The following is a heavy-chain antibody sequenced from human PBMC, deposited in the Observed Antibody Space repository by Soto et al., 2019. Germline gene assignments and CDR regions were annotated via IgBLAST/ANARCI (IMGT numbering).Heavy chain of an antibody. CDR3: ARDGLLYCTNGVCYHSDY. V-gene: IGHV1-18*01. CDR2: ISAYNGNT. Sequence: ASVKGACKASGYTFTSYGIGWVRQAPGQGLEWMGWISAYNGNTNYAQKLQGRVTMTTDTSTSTAYMELRSLRSDDTAVYYCARDGLLYCTNGVCYHSDYWGQGTLVTVSS. J-gene: IGHJ4*02. CDR1: GYTFTSYG. D-gene: IGHD2-8*01.